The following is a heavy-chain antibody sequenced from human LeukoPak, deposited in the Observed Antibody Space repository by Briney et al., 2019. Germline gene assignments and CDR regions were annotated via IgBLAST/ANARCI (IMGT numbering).Heavy chain of an antibody. D-gene: IGHD6-19*01. V-gene: IGHV1-69*13. J-gene: IGHJ4*02. CDR2: IIPIFGTA. Sequence: VASVKVSCKASGGTFSSYAISWVRQAPGQGLEWMGGIIPIFGTANYAQKFQGRATITADESTSTAYMELSSLRSEDTAVYYCARGGSGWYAPMDYWGQGTLVTVSS. CDR1: GGTFSSYA. CDR3: ARGGSGWYAPMDY.